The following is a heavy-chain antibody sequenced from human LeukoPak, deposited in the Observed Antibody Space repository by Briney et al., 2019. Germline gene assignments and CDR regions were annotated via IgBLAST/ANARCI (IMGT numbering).Heavy chain of an antibody. V-gene: IGHV3-23*01. CDR3: AKDFRLGGPQTDY. CDR1: GFSFSNYA. CDR2: ISGSGGST. Sequence: GGSLRLSCAASGFSFSNYAMSWVRQAPGKGLEWVSAISGSGGSTYYADSVKGRFTISRDNSKNTLYLQMNSLRAEDTAVYYCAKDFRLGGPQTDYWGQGTLVTVSS. J-gene: IGHJ4*02.